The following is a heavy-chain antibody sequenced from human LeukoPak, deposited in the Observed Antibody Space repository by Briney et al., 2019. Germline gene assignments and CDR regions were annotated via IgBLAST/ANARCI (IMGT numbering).Heavy chain of an antibody. CDR2: IKQDGRDT. Sequence: AGSLSLTCAVSGFTVSSYWLSWVRHPPGEWGGWEANIKQDGRDTNYVDSVKGRFTITRDNAKNSLYLQMTSLRAEDTAVYYCAREGSNYFFDYWGQGTLVTVSS. V-gene: IGHV3-7*01. J-gene: IGHJ4*02. CDR3: AREGSNYFFDY. D-gene: IGHD4-11*01. CDR1: GFTVSSYW.